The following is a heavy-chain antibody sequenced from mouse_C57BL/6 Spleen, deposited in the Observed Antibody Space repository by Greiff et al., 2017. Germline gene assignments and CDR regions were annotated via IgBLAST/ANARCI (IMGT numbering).Heavy chain of an antibody. CDR3: ARFYGSPYGYFDV. CDR2: INYDGSST. J-gene: IGHJ1*03. D-gene: IGHD1-1*01. CDR1: GFTFSDYY. Sequence: EVKLQESEGGLVQPGSSMKLSCTASGFTFSDYYMAWVRQVPEKGLEWVANINYDGSSTYYLDSLKSRFIISRDNAKNILYLQMSSLKSEDTATYYCARFYGSPYGYFDVWGTGTTVTVSS. V-gene: IGHV5-16*01.